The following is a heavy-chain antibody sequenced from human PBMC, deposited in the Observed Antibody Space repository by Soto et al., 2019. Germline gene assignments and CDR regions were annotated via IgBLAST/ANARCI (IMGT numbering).Heavy chain of an antibody. CDR2: IYYSGTT. V-gene: IGHV4-31*03. CDR3: ARDGACSGGSCYLGYGLDV. J-gene: IGHJ6*02. D-gene: IGHD2-15*01. Sequence: QVQLQESGPGLVKPSQTLSLTCTVSGGSINTGGYYWSWIRQHPAKGLEWIGNIYYSGTTDYNPSLKSRVTISIHTSMHQFSLKLTSVTAADTAMYYCARDGACSGGSCYLGYGLDVWGQGPTVTVSS. CDR1: GGSINTGGYY.